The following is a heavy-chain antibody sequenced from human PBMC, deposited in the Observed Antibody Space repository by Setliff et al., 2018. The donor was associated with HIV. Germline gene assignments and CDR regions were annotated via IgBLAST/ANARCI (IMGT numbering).Heavy chain of an antibody. CDR1: GYIFTSYG. Sequence: ASVKVSCKASGYIFTSYGISWVRRAPGQGLEWMGWISGNNGKTNYAQNFQGRVTVTTDTSTSTVYMELRSLRSDDTAVYYCAREWRTAMVKYYFDYWGQGTLVTVLL. V-gene: IGHV1-18*01. CDR3: AREWRTAMVKYYFDY. D-gene: IGHD5-18*01. CDR2: ISGNNGKT. J-gene: IGHJ4*02.